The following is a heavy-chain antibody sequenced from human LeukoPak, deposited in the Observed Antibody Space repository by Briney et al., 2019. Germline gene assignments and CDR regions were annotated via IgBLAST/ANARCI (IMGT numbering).Heavy chain of an antibody. CDR2: ISAYNGNT. V-gene: IGHV1-18*01. CDR1: GYTFTSYG. D-gene: IGHD1-26*01. Sequence: ASVKVSCKASGYTFTSYGISWVRQAPGQGLEWMEWISAYNGNTNYAQKLQGRVTMTTDTSTSTAYMELRSLRSDDTAVYYCARDLRGWELRVDAFDIWGQGTMVTVSS. CDR3: ARDLRGWELRVDAFDI. J-gene: IGHJ3*02.